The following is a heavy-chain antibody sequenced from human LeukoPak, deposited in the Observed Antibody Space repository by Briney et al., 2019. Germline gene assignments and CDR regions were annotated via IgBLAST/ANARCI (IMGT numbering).Heavy chain of an antibody. J-gene: IGHJ4*02. Sequence: ASMTVSCKASGYTFTSYAITWVRQAPGQGLEWLGWISAYNGNTNYAQRLQGRVTMTTDTSTSTAYMELRSLRSDDTAVYYCARTYYDYVVEEWGQGTLVTVSS. CDR3: ARTYYDYVVEE. V-gene: IGHV1-18*01. CDR2: ISAYNGNT. CDR1: GYTFTSYA. D-gene: IGHD3-16*01.